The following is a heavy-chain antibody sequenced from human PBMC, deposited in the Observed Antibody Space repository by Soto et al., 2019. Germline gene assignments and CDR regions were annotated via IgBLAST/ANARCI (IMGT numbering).Heavy chain of an antibody. J-gene: IGHJ4*02. CDR1: GFTFSRYW. Sequence: GGTLSLSCAASGFTFSRYWMTCVRQDPGKGLEWVANIKQDGSEIYYVDSVKGRFTISRDNAKNSLYLQLNGLRAEDTSVYYCARDPVCSGGSCYDYWGQGTLVTVSS. V-gene: IGHV3-7*03. D-gene: IGHD2-15*01. CDR3: ARDPVCSGGSCYDY. CDR2: IKQDGSEI.